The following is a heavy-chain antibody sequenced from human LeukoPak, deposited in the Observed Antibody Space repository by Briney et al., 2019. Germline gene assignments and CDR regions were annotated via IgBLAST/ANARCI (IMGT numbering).Heavy chain of an antibody. CDR3: DYYGSGTPANGWFDP. V-gene: IGHV4-39*01. Sequence: PSETLSLTCTVSGGSISRSSYYWGWIRQPPGKGLEWIGSIYYSGSTYYNPSLKSRVTISVDTSKNQFSLKLSSVTAALMAVYYCDYYGSGTPANGWFDPWGQGTLVTVSS. CDR1: GGSISRSSYY. J-gene: IGHJ5*02. CDR2: IYYSGST. D-gene: IGHD3-10*01.